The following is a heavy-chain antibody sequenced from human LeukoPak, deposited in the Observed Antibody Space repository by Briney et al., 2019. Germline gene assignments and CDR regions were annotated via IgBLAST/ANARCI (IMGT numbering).Heavy chain of an antibody. CDR2: IYYSGSP. CDR1: GGSIRIHY. CDR3: GRERLGGSDIDY. Sequence: SDTLSLTCTVSGGSIRIHYWSWIRQPPGKGLEWIGYIYYSGSPNYTPSLKSRVTMSIDTVKNQSTLNPLAVTAADTAVDYCGRERLGGSDIDYWGQGTLVTVSS. J-gene: IGHJ4*02. D-gene: IGHD2-15*01. V-gene: IGHV4-59*11.